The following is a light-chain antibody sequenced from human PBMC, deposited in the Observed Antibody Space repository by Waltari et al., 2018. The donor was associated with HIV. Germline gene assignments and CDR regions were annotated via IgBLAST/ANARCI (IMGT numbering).Light chain of an antibody. CDR1: SSDVGSYNL. Sequence: QSALTQPASVSGSPGQSITISCTGTSSDVGSYNLVSWYQQHPGKAHNLMIYEVSKRPSGVSNRFSVSKSGNTASLTISGLQAEDEADYYCCSYAGSSTLVFGGGTKLTVL. J-gene: IGLJ3*02. CDR2: EVS. V-gene: IGLV2-23*02. CDR3: CSYAGSSTLV.